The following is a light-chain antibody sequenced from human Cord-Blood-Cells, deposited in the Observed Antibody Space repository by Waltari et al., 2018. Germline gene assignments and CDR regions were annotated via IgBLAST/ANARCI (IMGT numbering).Light chain of an antibody. CDR2: DVS. J-gene: IGLJ3*02. Sequence: QSALTQPASVSGSPGQSITISCTRTSRDVGGYNYVSWYQQHPGKAPKLMIYDVSKRPSGVSNRFSGSKSGNTASLTISGLQAEDEADYYCSPYTSSSTWVFGGGTKLTVL. V-gene: IGLV2-14*01. CDR1: SRDVGGYNY. CDR3: SPYTSSSTWV.